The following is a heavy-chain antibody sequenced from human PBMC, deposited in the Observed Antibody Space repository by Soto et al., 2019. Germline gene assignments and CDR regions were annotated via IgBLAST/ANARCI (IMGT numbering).Heavy chain of an antibody. CDR1: GGTFSSYA. CDR3: ARENCSSTSCYSYYYGMDV. V-gene: IGHV1-69*13. D-gene: IGHD2-2*01. J-gene: IGHJ6*02. CDR2: IIPIFGTA. Sequence: ASVKVSCKASGGTFSSYAISWVRQAPGQGLEWMGGIIPIFGTANYAQKFQGRVTITADESTSTAYMELSSLRSEDTAVYYCARENCSSTSCYSYYYGMDVWGQGTTVTVSS.